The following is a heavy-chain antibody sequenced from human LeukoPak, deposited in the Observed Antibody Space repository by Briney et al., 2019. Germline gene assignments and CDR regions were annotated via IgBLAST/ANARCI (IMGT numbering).Heavy chain of an antibody. J-gene: IGHJ4*02. D-gene: IGHD5-12*01. Sequence: PGGSLRLSCSVSGFTFISYSMTWVRQAPGKGLEWVSSISGNGDITYYADSVKGRFTISRDNSKDTLYLQMNSLRVDDTAVYYCAGQWLRLGAIDYWGQGTLVSVSS. CDR3: AGQWLRLGAIDY. V-gene: IGHV3-23*01. CDR2: ISGNGDIT. CDR1: GFTFISYS.